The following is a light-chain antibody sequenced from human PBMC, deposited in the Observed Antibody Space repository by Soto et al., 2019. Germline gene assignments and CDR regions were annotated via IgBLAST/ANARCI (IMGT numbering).Light chain of an antibody. CDR2: DDN. V-gene: IGLV3-21*02. CDR3: QVWDNTSDHYV. Sequence: SYELTQPPSVSVAPGQTARISCGGTNIGRKAVHWYRQKPGQAPVLVVYDDNDRPSGIPERFSGSNSGNTATLTISRVEAGDEADYYCQVWDNTSDHYVFGTGTKLTVL. CDR1: NIGRKA. J-gene: IGLJ1*01.